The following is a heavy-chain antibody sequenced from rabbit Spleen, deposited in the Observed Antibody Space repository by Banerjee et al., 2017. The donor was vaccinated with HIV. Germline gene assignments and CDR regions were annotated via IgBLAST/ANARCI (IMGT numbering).Heavy chain of an antibody. Sequence: QQLVESGGGLVKPGASLTLTCKASGFSFSNGYYMSWVHQAPGKGLEWIGCIGAGSGTTYYASWVNGRFTISKTSSTTVTLQMTSLTAADTATYFCASAYSDVYFNLWGPGTLVTVS. D-gene: IGHD6-1*01. V-gene: IGHV1S40*01. J-gene: IGHJ4*01. CDR2: IGAGSGTT. CDR1: GFSFSNGYY. CDR3: ASAYSDVYFNL.